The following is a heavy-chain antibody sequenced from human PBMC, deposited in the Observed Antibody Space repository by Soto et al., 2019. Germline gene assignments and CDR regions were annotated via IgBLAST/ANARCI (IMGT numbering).Heavy chain of an antibody. Sequence: GGSLRLSCAASGFTFSSYGMHWVRQAPGKGLEWVAVISYDGSNKYYADSVKGRFTISRDNSKNTLYLQMNSLRAEDTAVYYCAKDQGDPVFDYWGQGTLVTVSS. D-gene: IGHD3-16*01. CDR3: AKDQGDPVFDY. J-gene: IGHJ4*02. CDR1: GFTFSSYG. CDR2: ISYDGSNK. V-gene: IGHV3-30*18.